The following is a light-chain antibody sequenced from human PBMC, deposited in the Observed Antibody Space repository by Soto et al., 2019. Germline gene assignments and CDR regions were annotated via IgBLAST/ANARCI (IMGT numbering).Light chain of an antibody. CDR3: SSYAGSSARVV. Sequence: QSALTQPASVSGSPGQSITISCTRSSTDFDNYNLVSWYQHCPDKAPKLIIYEGTNRPSEISDRFSGSESDTTASLIISGLQPEDEDDYYCSSYAGSSARVVFGGGTKLTVL. CDR2: EGT. J-gene: IGLJ2*01. CDR1: STDFDNYNL. V-gene: IGLV2-23*01.